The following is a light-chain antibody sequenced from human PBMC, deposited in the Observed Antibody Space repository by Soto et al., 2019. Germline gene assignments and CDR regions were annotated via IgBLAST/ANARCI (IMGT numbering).Light chain of an antibody. Sequence: DIQLTQSPSTLSSSLGDRLTITWRASQTISRWLAWYKQKPGKAPKLLIYEASSLQSGVPSRFRGSGSGTEFTLSISSLQPDDFATYYCQHYNVYPWTFGQGTKVDIK. J-gene: IGKJ1*01. CDR1: QTISRW. CDR3: QHYNVYPWT. V-gene: IGKV1-5*03. CDR2: EAS.